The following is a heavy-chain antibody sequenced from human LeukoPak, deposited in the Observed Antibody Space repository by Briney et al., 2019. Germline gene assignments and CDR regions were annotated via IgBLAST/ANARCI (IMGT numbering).Heavy chain of an antibody. CDR1: GGSISSYY. Sequence: SETLSLTCTVSGGSISSYYWGWIRQPPGKGLEWIGSIYYSGSTYYNPSLKSRVTISVDTSKNQFSLKLSSVTAADTAVYYCARDFPGDPSYWGQGTLVTVSS. J-gene: IGHJ4*02. CDR3: ARDFPGDPSY. CDR2: IYYSGST. D-gene: IGHD3-16*01. V-gene: IGHV4-39*07.